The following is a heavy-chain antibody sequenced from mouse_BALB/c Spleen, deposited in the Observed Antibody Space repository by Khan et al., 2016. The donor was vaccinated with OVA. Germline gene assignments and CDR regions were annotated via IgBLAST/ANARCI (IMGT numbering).Heavy chain of an antibody. J-gene: IGHJ3*01. D-gene: IGHD4-1*01. V-gene: IGHV1-15*01. CDR3: ELAFAY. CDR1: GYTFSDYE. Sequence: QVQLQQSGAELVRPGASVTLSCMASGYTFSDYEMYWVKQTPVHGLEWIGAIDPETHGTAYNQKFKGKATLTADKSSSTAYMELRSLTSEDSAVXYWELAFAYWGQGTLVTVSA. CDR2: IDPETHGT.